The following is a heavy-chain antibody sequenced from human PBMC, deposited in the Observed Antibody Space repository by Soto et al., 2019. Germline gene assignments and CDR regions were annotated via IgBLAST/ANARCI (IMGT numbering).Heavy chain of an antibody. D-gene: IGHD6-19*01. J-gene: IGHJ5*01. CDR1: GFSLSTSGVG. V-gene: IGHV2-5*02. CDR2: IYWDDDT. Sequence: SGPTLVNPTQTLTLTCTISGFSLSTSGVGVGWIRQPPGKALEWLGIIYWDDDTRYSPSLKSRLTITKDTSKNQVVLSMTNVDPVDTATYYCAHRPPHSSGWWPVWFDSWGQGTLVPVSS. CDR3: AHRPPHSSGWWPVWFDS.